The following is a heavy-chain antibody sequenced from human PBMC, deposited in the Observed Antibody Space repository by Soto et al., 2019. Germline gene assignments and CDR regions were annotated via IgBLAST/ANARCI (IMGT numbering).Heavy chain of an antibody. V-gene: IGHV1-69*06. CDR2: IIPIFGTT. D-gene: IGHD2-2*01. J-gene: IGHJ6*02. CDR3: AGVSCTGTSCYENYYYGMDV. Sequence: GASVKVSCKASGGSFSRYAITWVRQAPGQGPEWMGGIIPIFGTTNYAQKFQGRVTITADKSTNTAYMELSSLISEDTAVYYCAGVSCTGTSCYENYYYGMDVWGQGTTVTVSS. CDR1: GGSFSRYA.